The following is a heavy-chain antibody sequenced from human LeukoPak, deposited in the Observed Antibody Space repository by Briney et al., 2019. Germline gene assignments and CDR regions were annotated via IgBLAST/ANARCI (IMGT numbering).Heavy chain of an antibody. V-gene: IGHV4-30-4*08. CDR3: ARAAIAAAGPPLGNWFDP. D-gene: IGHD6-13*01. Sequence: SETLSLTCTVSGDSISSGDYYWSWIRQPPGKGLEWIGYIYYSGSTYYNPSLKSRVTISVDTSKNQFSLKLSSVTAADTAVYYCARAAIAAAGPPLGNWFDPWGQGTLVTVSS. CDR2: IYYSGST. CDR1: GDSISSGDYY. J-gene: IGHJ5*02.